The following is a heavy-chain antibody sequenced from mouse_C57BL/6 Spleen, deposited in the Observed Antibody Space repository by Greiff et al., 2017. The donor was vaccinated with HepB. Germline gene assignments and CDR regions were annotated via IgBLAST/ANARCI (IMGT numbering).Heavy chain of an antibody. D-gene: IGHD1-1*01. J-gene: IGHJ3*01. CDR3: ARGIYYYGSSQAWFAY. V-gene: IGHV5-16*01. Sequence: EVKLVESEGGLVQPGSSMKLSCTASGFTFSDYYMAWVRQVPEKGLEWVANINYDGSSTYYLDSLKSRFIISRDNAKNILYLQMSSLKSEDTATYYCARGIYYYGSSQAWFAYWGQGTLVTVSA. CDR2: INYDGSST. CDR1: GFTFSDYY.